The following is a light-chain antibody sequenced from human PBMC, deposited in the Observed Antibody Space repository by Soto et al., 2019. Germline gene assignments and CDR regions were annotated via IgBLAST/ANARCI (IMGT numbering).Light chain of an antibody. CDR3: QPYNSYSEA. CDR1: QGIRDE. V-gene: IGKV1-6*01. J-gene: IGKJ1*01. Sequence: AIQMTQSPSSLSASVGDRVTITCRASQGIRDELGWYQQKAGKAPNLLISAASRLQSGVPSRFSGRGSGTDFTLTISSLQPEDFATYYCQPYNSYSEAFGQGTKVDIK. CDR2: AAS.